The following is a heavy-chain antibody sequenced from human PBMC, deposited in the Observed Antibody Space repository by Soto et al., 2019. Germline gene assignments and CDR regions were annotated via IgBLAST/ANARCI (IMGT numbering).Heavy chain of an antibody. J-gene: IGHJ3*02. D-gene: IGHD1-26*01. CDR3: AKDLSRERPNDAFDI. Sequence: GGSLRLSCAASGFTFSSYSMNWVRQAPGKGLEWVSYISSSSSTIYYADSVKGRFTISRDNAKNSLYLQMNSLRAEDTAVYYCAKDLSRERPNDAFDIWGQGTMVTVSS. CDR1: GFTFSSYS. V-gene: IGHV3-48*01. CDR2: ISSSSSTI.